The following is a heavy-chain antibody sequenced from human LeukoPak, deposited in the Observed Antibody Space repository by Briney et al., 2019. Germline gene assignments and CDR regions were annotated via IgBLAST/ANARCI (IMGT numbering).Heavy chain of an antibody. CDR3: ARGPTVITFNAFDV. V-gene: IGHV3-64*01. CDR2: ISSNGIYT. J-gene: IGHJ3*01. D-gene: IGHD4-17*01. CDR1: GFPFNDYG. Sequence: GGSLRLSCAASGFPFNDYGMYWVRPAPGKGLEHVSGISSNGIYTYYANSVKGRFTISRDNSKNTLYLQMGSLRAEDMAVYYCARGPTVITFNAFDVWGQGTMVTVSS.